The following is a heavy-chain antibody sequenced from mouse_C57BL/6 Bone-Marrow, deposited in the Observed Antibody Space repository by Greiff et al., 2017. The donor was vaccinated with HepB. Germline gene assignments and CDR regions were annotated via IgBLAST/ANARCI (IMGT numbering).Heavy chain of an antibody. Sequence: VQLQQSGAELARPGASVKLSCKASGYTFTSYGISWVKQRTGQGLEWIGEIYPRSGNTYYNEKFKGKATLTADKSSSTAYMELRSLTSEDSAVYFCARHLHGAYWGQGTLVTVSA. D-gene: IGHD1-2*01. V-gene: IGHV1-81*01. J-gene: IGHJ3*01. CDR3: ARHLHGAY. CDR1: GYTFTSYG. CDR2: IYPRSGNT.